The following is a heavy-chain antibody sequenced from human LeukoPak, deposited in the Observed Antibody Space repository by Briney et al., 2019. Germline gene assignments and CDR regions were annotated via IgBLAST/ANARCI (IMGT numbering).Heavy chain of an antibody. D-gene: IGHD3-22*01. J-gene: IGHJ4*02. V-gene: IGHV3-74*01. CDR2: INTDGTST. CDR3: ASEPYYYDSSQYYFDY. CDR1: AFTFSSYW. Sequence: GGSLRLSCAASAFTFSSYWMHWVRQAPGKGLVWVSRINTDGTSTSYADSVKGRFTISRDNAKNTLYLQMNSLRAEDTAVYYCASEPYYYDSSQYYFDYWGQGTLVTVSS.